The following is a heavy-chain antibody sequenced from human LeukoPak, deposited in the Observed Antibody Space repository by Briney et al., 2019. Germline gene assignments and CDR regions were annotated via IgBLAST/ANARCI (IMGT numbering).Heavy chain of an antibody. CDR2: ISSSSSYI. V-gene: IGHV3-21*01. CDR1: GFTFSSYS. Sequence: GSLRLSCAASGFTFSSYSMNWVRQAPGKGLEWVSSISSSSSYIYYADSVKGRFTISRDNAKNSLYLQMNSLRAEDTAVYYCATNGDCSGGSCYSAHYYYYGMDVWGKGNPGHRLL. CDR3: ATNGDCSGGSCYSAHYYYYGMDV. D-gene: IGHD2-15*01. J-gene: IGHJ6*04.